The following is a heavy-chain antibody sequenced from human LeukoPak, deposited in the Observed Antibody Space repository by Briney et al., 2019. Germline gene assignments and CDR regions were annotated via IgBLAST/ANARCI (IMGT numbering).Heavy chain of an antibody. CDR2: IYYSGST. CDR3: ARENSYYDSSGYYYGSGYFDY. CDR1: GGSFSTYY. J-gene: IGHJ4*02. Sequence: PSETLSLTCTVSGGSFSTYYWSWIRQPPGKGLEWIGYIYYSGSTNYNPSLRSRVTIPVDTSKNQFSLRLSSVTSADTALYYCARENSYYDSSGYYYGSGYFDYWGQGTLVTVSS. V-gene: IGHV4-59*01. D-gene: IGHD3-22*01.